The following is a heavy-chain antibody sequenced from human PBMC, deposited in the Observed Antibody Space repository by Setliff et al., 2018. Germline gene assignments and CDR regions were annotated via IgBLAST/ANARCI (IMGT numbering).Heavy chain of an antibody. D-gene: IGHD3-16*02. CDR2: IYTGEDTT. V-gene: IGHV3-23*03. J-gene: IGHJ4*02. CDR1: GFTFRSYA. CDR3: AKSPVRFGIVIVIPSYFDS. Sequence: GGSLRLSCAASGFTFRSYAMNWVRQAPGKGLEWVSVIYTGEDTTYYADSVKGRFTVSRDNAKNTLFLQMNDLRAEDTAIYYCAKSPVRFGIVIVIPSYFDSWGPGTLVT.